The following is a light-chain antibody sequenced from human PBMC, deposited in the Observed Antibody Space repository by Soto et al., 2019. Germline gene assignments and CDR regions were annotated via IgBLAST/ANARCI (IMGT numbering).Light chain of an antibody. CDR3: QQYDSSSPT. V-gene: IGKV1-5*01. CDR2: DAS. J-gene: IGKJ2*01. Sequence: DIQMTQSPSTLSASVGDGVTITCRASQTISVWLAWYQQRPGKAPKFLIYDASNLETGVSSRFSGSGSGTEVTLTIRSLQPDDFATYYCQQYDSSSPTFGQGTKLEIK. CDR1: QTISVW.